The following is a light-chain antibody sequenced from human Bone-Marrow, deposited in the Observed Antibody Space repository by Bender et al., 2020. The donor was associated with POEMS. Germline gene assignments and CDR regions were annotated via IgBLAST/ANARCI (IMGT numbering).Light chain of an antibody. CDR3: QVWDVSSDHCI. J-gene: IGLJ1*01. Sequence: SYVLTQPPSVSVAPGQTARITCGGTNIWTKSVHWYQQKSGQAPVVVVYDDRDRPSGIPERFSGSNSGNTATLTITRVEAGDEADYYCQVWDVSSDHCIFGPGTKVTVL. V-gene: IGLV3-21*02. CDR1: NIWTKS. CDR2: DDR.